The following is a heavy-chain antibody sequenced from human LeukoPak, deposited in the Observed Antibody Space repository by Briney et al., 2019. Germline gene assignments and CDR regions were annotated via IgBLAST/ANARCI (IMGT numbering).Heavy chain of an antibody. Sequence: GGSLRLSCAASGFTFSSYNMNWVRQAPGKGLEWISYISLSTTSIYYADSVKGRFTISRDNSKNTLYLQMNSLRAEDTAVYYCAKGRGSSWVDYWGQGTLVTVSS. D-gene: IGHD6-13*01. CDR2: ISLSTTSI. J-gene: IGHJ4*02. V-gene: IGHV3-48*01. CDR1: GFTFSSYN. CDR3: AKGRGSSWVDY.